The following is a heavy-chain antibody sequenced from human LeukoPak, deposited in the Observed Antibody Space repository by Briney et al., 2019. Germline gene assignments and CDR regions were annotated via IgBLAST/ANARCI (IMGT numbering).Heavy chain of an antibody. CDR2: ISNSGSTI. CDR1: GFTFSSFE. V-gene: IGHV3-48*03. J-gene: IGHJ4*02. D-gene: IGHD3-22*01. Sequence: PGGSPRLSCAASGFTFSSFEMNWVRQAPGKGLEWVSYISNSGSTIYYADSVKGRFTISRDNAKNSLYLQMTSLRAEDTAVYFCARTTYYYANSGSSPVDYWGQGTLVTVSS. CDR3: ARTTYYYANSGSSPVDY.